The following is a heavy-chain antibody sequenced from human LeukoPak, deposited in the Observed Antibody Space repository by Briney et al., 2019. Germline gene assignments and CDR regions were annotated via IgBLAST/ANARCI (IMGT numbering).Heavy chain of an antibody. CDR2: INSDGSST. D-gene: IGHD6-13*01. V-gene: IGHV3-74*01. CDR3: ARGRGAAAGSE. CDR1: GFTFSSYW. Sequence: GGSLRLSCAASGFTFSSYWMRWVRQAPGKGLVWVSRINSDGSSTSYADSVKGRFTISRDNAKNTLYLQMNSLRAEDTAVYYCARGRGAAAGSEWGQGTLVTVSS. J-gene: IGHJ4*02.